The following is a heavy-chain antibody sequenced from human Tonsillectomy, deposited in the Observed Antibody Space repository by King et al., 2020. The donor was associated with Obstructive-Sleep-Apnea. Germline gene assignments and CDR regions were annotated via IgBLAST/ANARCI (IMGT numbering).Heavy chain of an antibody. CDR3: AKDQGGSSPYYFDY. J-gene: IGHJ4*02. D-gene: IGHD1-26*01. CDR1: GFAFRRYA. V-gene: IGHV3-23*04. Sequence: VPLVASGGGLVPPGGSLRLSGAASGFAFRRYALSWVRQAPGPGLEWVSAISGGGGSTSYADSVKGRFTISRDSSKTTLSLQMNGLRAADTAVYYCAKDQGGSSPYYFDYWGQGTLVTVSS. CDR2: ISGGGGST.